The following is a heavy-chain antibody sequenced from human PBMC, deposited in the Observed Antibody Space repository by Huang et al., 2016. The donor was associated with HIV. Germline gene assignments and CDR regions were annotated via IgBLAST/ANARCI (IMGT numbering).Heavy chain of an antibody. CDR1: GGSFSGYY. V-gene: IGHV4-34*01. D-gene: IGHD1-1*01. J-gene: IGHJ3*02. CDR3: ARERMMSWLDDHDAFDI. CDR2: INHSGST. Sequence: QVQLQQWGAGLLKPSETLSLTCAVYGGSFSGYYWSWIRQSPGKGLEGIGEINHSGSTNYTPSRKSRLTRSVDTSKNQFSLKLSSVTAADTAVYYCARERMMSWLDDHDAFDIWGQGTMVTVSS.